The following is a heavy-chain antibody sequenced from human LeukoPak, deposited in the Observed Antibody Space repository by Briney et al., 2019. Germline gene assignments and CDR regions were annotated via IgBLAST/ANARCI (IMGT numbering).Heavy chain of an antibody. CDR3: TTGEVDH. CDR2: INQDGTQK. J-gene: IGHJ4*02. CDR1: GVAFSPHW. Sequence: GGSLRLSCAGSGVAFSPHWMIWVRQAPGKGLEWVAIINQDGTQKYYVDSVEGRFTISRDNARNSVYLQMTSLGAEDTAVYYCTTGEVDHWGQGTQVTVSS. D-gene: IGHD7-27*01. V-gene: IGHV3-7*01.